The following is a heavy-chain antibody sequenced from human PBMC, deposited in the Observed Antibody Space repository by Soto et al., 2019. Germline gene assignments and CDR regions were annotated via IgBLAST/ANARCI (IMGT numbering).Heavy chain of an antibody. Sequence: GGSLSLSCAAAGFTFINSAMTWARQAPGKWLEWVSSLLRSGSTTYYADSVKGPFTISRDKSKNTVYLQMHSLTVEDTAVYYCTRDAVAMDYWGQGTLVTVSS. D-gene: IGHD6-19*01. J-gene: IGHJ4*02. CDR2: LLRSGSTT. V-gene: IGHV3-23*01. CDR1: GFTFINSA. CDR3: TRDAVAMDY.